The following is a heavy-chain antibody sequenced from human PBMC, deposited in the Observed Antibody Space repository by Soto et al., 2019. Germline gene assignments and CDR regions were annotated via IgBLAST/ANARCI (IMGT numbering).Heavy chain of an antibody. D-gene: IGHD6-13*01. Sequence: QVQLVQSGAEVKKPGSSVKVSCKASGGTFSSYAISWVRQAPGQGLEWMGGIIPIFGTANYAQKFQGRVTITADKPTSTAYMELSSLRSEDTAVYYCAYTYSSSWPALLQLDYWGQGTLVTVSS. CDR3: AYTYSSSWPALLQLDY. J-gene: IGHJ4*02. CDR1: GGTFSSYA. CDR2: IIPIFGTA. V-gene: IGHV1-69*06.